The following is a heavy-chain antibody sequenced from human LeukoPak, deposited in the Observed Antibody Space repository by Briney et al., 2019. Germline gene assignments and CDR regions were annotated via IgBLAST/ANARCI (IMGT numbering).Heavy chain of an antibody. V-gene: IGHV3-74*01. CDR1: GFMFSGYW. J-gene: IGHJ6*03. CDR3: ATGGGWEPSSGVVTHIDV. CDR2: IDNDGNGI. Sequence: SGGSLRLSCAASGFMFSGYWMHWVRQAPEKGLELVSRIDNDGNGIIYADSVKGRFTTSRDNAKNTLYLQMSSLRVEDTAVYYCATGGGWEPSSGVVTHIDVWGKGTTVTVSS. D-gene: IGHD3-3*01.